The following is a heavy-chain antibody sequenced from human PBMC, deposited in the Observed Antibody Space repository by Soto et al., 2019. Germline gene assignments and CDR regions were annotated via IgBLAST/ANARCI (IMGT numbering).Heavy chain of an antibody. Sequence: ASLKVSCKTSGYTFTGYYMHCVRQTTGKGVELIGWINPNSGGTNYAQKFQGWVTMTRDTSISTAYMELSRLRSDDTAVYYWARDRALLRFLEWLPDYYYYGMDVWGQGTTVTVSS. J-gene: IGHJ6*02. D-gene: IGHD3-3*01. V-gene: IGHV1-2*04. CDR2: INPNSGGT. CDR1: GYTFTGYY. CDR3: ARDRALLRFLEWLPDYYYYGMDV.